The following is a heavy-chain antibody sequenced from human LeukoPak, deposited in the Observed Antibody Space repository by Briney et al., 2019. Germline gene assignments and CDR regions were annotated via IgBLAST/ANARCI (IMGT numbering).Heavy chain of an antibody. CDR3: ARVGSSSYYYYYMDV. CDR2: IYTSGST. D-gene: IGHD6-13*01. J-gene: IGHJ6*03. V-gene: IGHV4-61*02. CDR1: GGSISSGSYY. Sequence: PSETLSLTCTVSGGSISSGSYYWSWIRQPAGKGLEWIGRIYTSGSTNYNPSLKSRVTISVDTSKNQFSLKLSSVTAADTAVYYCARVGSSSYYYYYMDVWGKGTTVTISS.